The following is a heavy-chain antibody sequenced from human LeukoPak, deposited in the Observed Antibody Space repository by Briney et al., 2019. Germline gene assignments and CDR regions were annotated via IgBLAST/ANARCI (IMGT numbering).Heavy chain of an antibody. CDR2: INHSGST. Sequence: SETLSLTCAVYGGSFSGYYWSWIRQPPGKGLEWIGEINHSGSTNYNPSLKSRVTISVDTSKNQFSLKLSSVTAADTAVYYCAVTFIAAAGDDAFDIWGQGTMVTVSS. CDR3: AVTFIAAAGDDAFDI. V-gene: IGHV4-34*01. CDR1: GGSFSGYY. D-gene: IGHD6-13*01. J-gene: IGHJ3*02.